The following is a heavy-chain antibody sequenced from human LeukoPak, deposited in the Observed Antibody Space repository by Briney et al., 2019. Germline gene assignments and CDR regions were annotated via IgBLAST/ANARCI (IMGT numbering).Heavy chain of an antibody. V-gene: IGHV1-8*03. J-gene: IGHJ4*02. CDR2: MNPNSGNT. Sequence: ASVKVSCKASGYTFTTYDITWVRQATGQGLEWMGWMNPNSGNTAYAQKFQGRVTITRNTSISTAYMELSSLRSEDTAVYYCARLRYFDWAFDYWGQGTLVTVSS. CDR1: GYTFTTYD. CDR3: ARLRYFDWAFDY. D-gene: IGHD3-9*01.